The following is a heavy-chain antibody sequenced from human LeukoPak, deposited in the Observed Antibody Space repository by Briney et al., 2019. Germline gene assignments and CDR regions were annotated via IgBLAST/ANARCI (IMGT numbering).Heavy chain of an antibody. CDR2: TKEDGSET. J-gene: IGHJ4*02. V-gene: IGHV3-7*03. CDR3: EAYSSV. Sequence: GGSLRLSCAASGLIFSNYWMTWVRQAPGKGLEWVANTKEDGSETYFVDSVKGRFTISRDNDKNTLYLQMNSLRAEDTAVYYCEAYSSVWGQGTLVIVSS. D-gene: IGHD3-16*01. CDR1: GLIFSNYW.